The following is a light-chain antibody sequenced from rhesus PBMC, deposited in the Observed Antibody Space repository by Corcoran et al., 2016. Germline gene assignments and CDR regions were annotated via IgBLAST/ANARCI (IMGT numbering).Light chain of an antibody. V-gene: IGKV1-33*02. CDR1: QGIGNA. CDR3: PQGHSTPLT. Sequence: DIQMSQSPSSLSASVGDKVTITCRASQGIGNALAWYQQKPGRAPKALINTASNLQRGVPSRFSGSRSWTAFTLTISGLQPEDFATYYCPQGHSTPLTFGGGTNVELK. J-gene: IGKJ4*01. CDR2: TAS.